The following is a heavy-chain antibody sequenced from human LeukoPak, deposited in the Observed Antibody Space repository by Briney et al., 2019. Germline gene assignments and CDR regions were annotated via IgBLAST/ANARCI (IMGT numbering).Heavy chain of an antibody. J-gene: IGHJ6*03. D-gene: IGHD1-26*01. Sequence: GRSLTLSCAGSGFTFTDYAMSWVRQAPGEGLEWVSAISGCGGSTYYAASVKGRFTISRDNSKNTVYLQMNSLRAEDTALYYCARSGTNYYYYYMDVWGKGTTVTVSS. CDR2: ISGCGGST. CDR3: ARSGTNYYYYYMDV. V-gene: IGHV3-23*01. CDR1: GFTFTDYA.